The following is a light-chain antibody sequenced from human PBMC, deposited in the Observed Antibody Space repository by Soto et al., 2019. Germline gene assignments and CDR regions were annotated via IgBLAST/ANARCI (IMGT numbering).Light chain of an antibody. Sequence: DIHMSQSPSSLSASVGDRVTITCEAAESISRHLNWYQQKPGRAPDLLIYAASTLQNGVPSRFTGSGYGTEFNLTITGLQIEDFATYYCQQDYSTLATFGQGTRLEIK. CDR3: QQDYSTLAT. CDR2: AAS. CDR1: ESISRH. J-gene: IGKJ5*01. V-gene: IGKV1-39*01.